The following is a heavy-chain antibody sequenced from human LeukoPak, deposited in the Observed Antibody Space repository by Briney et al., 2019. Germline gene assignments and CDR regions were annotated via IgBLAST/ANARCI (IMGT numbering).Heavy chain of an antibody. D-gene: IGHD6-19*01. J-gene: IGHJ4*02. CDR1: GFTFSSYW. CDR3: ARHFFSYSSGWYFDY. CDR2: IKQDGSEK. Sequence: GGSLRLSCAASGFTFSSYWMSWVRQAPGKGLEWVANIKQDGSEKYYVDSVKGRFTISRDNAKNSLYLQMNSLRAEDTAVYYCARHFFSYSSGWYFDYWGQGTLVTVSS. V-gene: IGHV3-7*01.